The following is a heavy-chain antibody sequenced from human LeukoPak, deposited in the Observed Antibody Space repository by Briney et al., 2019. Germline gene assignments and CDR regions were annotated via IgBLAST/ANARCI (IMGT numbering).Heavy chain of an antibody. CDR3: AREDSSGYYRISD. V-gene: IGHV4-4*02. Sequence: SETLSLTCAVSGGSISSSNWWCWVRQPPGKGLEWIGEIYHSGSTNYNPSLKSRVTISVDKSKNQFSLKLSSVTAADTAVYYCAREDSSGYYRISDWGQGTLVTVSS. CDR1: GGSISSSNW. D-gene: IGHD3-22*01. CDR2: IYHSGST. J-gene: IGHJ4*02.